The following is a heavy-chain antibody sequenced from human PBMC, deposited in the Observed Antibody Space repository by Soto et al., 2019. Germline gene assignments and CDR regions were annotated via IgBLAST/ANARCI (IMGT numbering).Heavy chain of an antibody. Sequence: ASVKVSCKASGYTFTGYYMHWVRQAPGQGLEWMGWINPNSGGTNYAQKFQGWVTMTRDTSISTAYMELSRLRSDDTAVYYCARDRSGQWLEDYYYYYGMDVWGQGTTVTVSS. J-gene: IGHJ6*02. CDR1: GYTFTGYY. V-gene: IGHV1-2*04. CDR2: INPNSGGT. CDR3: ARDRSGQWLEDYYYYYGMDV. D-gene: IGHD6-19*01.